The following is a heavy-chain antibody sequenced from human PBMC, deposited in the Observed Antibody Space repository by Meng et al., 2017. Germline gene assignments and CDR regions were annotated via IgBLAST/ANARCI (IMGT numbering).Heavy chain of an antibody. CDR1: GGAIGSSSYY. J-gene: IGHJ5*02. CDR2: IYYSGST. Sequence: QLAREGLGPGLLKPSEPSSLTCTVPGGAIGSSSYYWGWIRQPPGKGLEWIGSIYYSGSTYYNPSLKSRVTISVDTSKNQFSLKLSSVTAADTAVYYCARDYDYVWGSYRSNWFDPWGQGTLVTVSS. V-gene: IGHV4-39*07. CDR3: ARDYDYVWGSYRSNWFDP. D-gene: IGHD3-16*02.